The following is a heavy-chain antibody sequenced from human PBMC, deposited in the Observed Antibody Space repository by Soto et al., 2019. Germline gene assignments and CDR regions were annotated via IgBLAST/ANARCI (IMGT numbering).Heavy chain of an antibody. CDR3: AKDAPGSGWLSDY. V-gene: IGHV3-23*01. J-gene: IGHJ4*02. CDR1: GSTFTIDQ. CDR2: ISGNGGT. D-gene: IGHD3-22*01. Sequence: GALSLLSEAPGSTFTIDQISSVAQVSGKGLECVSTISGNGGTSYADFVRGRFTISRDNSQNTLYLQMNSLRVDDTALYYCAKDAPGSGWLSDYWGQGTLVTVSS.